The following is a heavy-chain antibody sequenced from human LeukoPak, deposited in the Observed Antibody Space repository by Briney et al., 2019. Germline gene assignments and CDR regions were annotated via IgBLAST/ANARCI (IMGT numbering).Heavy chain of an antibody. J-gene: IGHJ4*02. CDR2: INSDGSST. CDR1: GFTFSSYW. V-gene: IGHV3-74*01. Sequence: GGSLRLSCAASGFTFSSYWMHWVRQAPGKGLLWVSRINSDGSSTSYADSVKGRFTIPRDSAKNTLYLQMNSLRAEDTAVYYCARRIAAAAAPYYFDYWGQGTLVTVSS. D-gene: IGHD6-13*01. CDR3: ARRIAAAAAPYYFDY.